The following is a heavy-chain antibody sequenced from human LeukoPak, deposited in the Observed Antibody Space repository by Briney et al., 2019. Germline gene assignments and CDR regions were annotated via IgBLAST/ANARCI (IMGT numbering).Heavy chain of an antibody. D-gene: IGHD1-26*01. Sequence: SETLSLTCIVYGGSFSGYYWSWIRQAPGKGLEWIGEINHSGTTNYNLSLKSRVTISVDTSKNQFSLKLSSVTAADTAVFYCARGGSYPTRNDYWGQGTLVTVSS. CDR2: INHSGTT. V-gene: IGHV4-34*01. J-gene: IGHJ4*02. CDR1: GGSFSGYY. CDR3: ARGGSYPTRNDY.